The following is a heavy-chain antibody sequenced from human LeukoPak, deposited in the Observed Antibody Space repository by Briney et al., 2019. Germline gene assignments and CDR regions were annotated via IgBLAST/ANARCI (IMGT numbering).Heavy chain of an antibody. J-gene: IGHJ4*02. CDR3: AKGPRPGSSGYPNLDH. V-gene: IGHV3-53*01. CDR1: GFTVSRNY. D-gene: IGHD3-22*01. CDR2: IYSGSST. Sequence: PGGSLRLSCAASGFTVSRNYMNWFPQAPGKGREGFSLIYSGSSTNYADSVKGRFTISRDNSKNTLYLQMNSLRVEDTAVYYCAKGPRPGSSGYPNLDHWGQGTLVTVFS.